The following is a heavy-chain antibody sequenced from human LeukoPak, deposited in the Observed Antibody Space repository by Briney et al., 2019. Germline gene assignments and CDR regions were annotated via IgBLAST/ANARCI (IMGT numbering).Heavy chain of an antibody. Sequence: SETLSLTCAVYGGSFSGYYWSWIRQPPGKGLEWIGEINHSGSTNYNPSLKSRVTISVDTSKNQFSLKLSSVTAADTAVYYCARYYGSGSYYGYYYYVDVWGKGTTVTVSS. CDR3: ARYYGSGSYYGYYYYVDV. D-gene: IGHD3-10*01. CDR1: GGSFSGYY. CDR2: INHSGST. V-gene: IGHV4-34*01. J-gene: IGHJ6*03.